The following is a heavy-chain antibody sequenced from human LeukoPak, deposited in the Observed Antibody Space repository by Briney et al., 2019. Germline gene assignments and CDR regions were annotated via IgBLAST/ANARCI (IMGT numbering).Heavy chain of an antibody. Sequence: PGGSLRLSCAASGFTFDDYGMSWVRQAPGKGLEWVSGINWNGGSTGYADSVKGRFTISRDTSKNTLYLQMNSLRAEDTAVYYCARVLFGAGATIGGLWGQGTLVTVSS. CDR2: INWNGGST. V-gene: IGHV3-20*04. D-gene: IGHD1-26*01. CDR1: GFTFDDYG. CDR3: ARVLFGAGATIGGL. J-gene: IGHJ4*02.